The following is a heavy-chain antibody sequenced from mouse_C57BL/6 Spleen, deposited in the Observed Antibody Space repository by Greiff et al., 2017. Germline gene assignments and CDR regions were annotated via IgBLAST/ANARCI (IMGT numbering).Heavy chain of an antibody. CDR3: AIYYGSSPYYAMDY. CDR2: ISSGSSTI. CDR1: GFTFSDYG. Sequence: DVQLQESGGGLVKPGGSLKLSCAASGFTFSDYGMHWVRQAPEKGLEWVAYISSGSSTIYYADTVKGRFTISRDNAKNTLFLQMTSLRSEDTAMYYCAIYYGSSPYYAMDYWGQGTSVTVSS. J-gene: IGHJ4*01. D-gene: IGHD1-1*01. V-gene: IGHV5-17*01.